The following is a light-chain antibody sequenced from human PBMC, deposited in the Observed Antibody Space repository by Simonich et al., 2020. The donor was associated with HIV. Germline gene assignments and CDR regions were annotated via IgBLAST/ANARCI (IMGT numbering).Light chain of an antibody. CDR1: SSDVGGYNY. V-gene: IGLV2-14*03. CDR2: DVS. Sequence: QSALTQPASVAGSPGQSITISCTGTSSDVGGYNYDTWYKQHPGKAPKLTIYDVSHRPAVVYNRFSVSKSGNTASLTISGLQAEDEADYYCSSYTSSTVVFGGGTKLTVL. CDR3: SSYTSSTVV. J-gene: IGLJ2*01.